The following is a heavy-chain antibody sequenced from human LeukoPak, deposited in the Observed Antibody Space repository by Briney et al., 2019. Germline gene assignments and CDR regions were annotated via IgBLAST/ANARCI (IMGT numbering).Heavy chain of an antibody. D-gene: IGHD3-9*01. CDR1: GFTFSSYA. CDR3: AREPRYFDWLNYYYMDV. Sequence: GGSLRLYCAASGFTFSSYAMHWVRQAPGKGLEWVAIISYDGNNKYYADSVKGRFTSSRDSSKNTLYLQMNSLRAEDTAVYYCAREPRYFDWLNYYYMDVWGKGTTVTVSS. V-gene: IGHV3-30*04. CDR2: ISYDGNNK. J-gene: IGHJ6*03.